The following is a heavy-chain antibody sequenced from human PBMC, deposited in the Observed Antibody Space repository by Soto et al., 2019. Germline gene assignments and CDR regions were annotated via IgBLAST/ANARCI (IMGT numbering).Heavy chain of an antibody. V-gene: IGHV3-11*01. CDR1: GFTFSDYY. CDR3: ARVVVVVPAVSYWYFDL. CDR2: ISSSGSTI. D-gene: IGHD2-2*01. J-gene: IGHJ2*01. Sequence: VGSLRLSCAASGFTFSDYYMSWIRQAPGKGLGWVSYISSSGSTIYYADSVKGRFTISRDNAKNSLYLQMNSLRAEDTAVYYCARVVVVVPAVSYWYFDLWGRGTLVTVSS.